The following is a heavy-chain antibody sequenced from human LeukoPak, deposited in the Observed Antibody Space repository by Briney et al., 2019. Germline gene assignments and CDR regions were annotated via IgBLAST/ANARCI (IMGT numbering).Heavy chain of an antibody. Sequence: PGGSLRLSCAASGFTFSDYYMSWIRQAPGKGLEWVSYISSSSSYTNYADSVKGRFTISRDNAKNSLYLQMNSLRAEDTAVYYCARVEGYYDILTGYPDYWGKGTLVTVSS. J-gene: IGHJ4*02. CDR1: GFTFSDYY. D-gene: IGHD3-9*01. CDR2: ISSSSSYT. CDR3: ARVEGYYDILTGYPDY. V-gene: IGHV3-11*05.